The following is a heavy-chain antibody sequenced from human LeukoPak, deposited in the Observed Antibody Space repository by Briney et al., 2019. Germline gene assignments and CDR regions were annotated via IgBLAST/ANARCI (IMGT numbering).Heavy chain of an antibody. CDR1: GGSISSHY. CDR3: ARVSFGYCTNGVCYTEYYFDY. V-gene: IGHV4-59*11. Sequence: SETLSLTCTVSGGSISSHYWSWIRQPPGKGLEWIGYIYYSGSTNYNPSLKSRVTISVDTSKNQFSLKLSSVTAADTAVYYCARVSFGYCTNGVCYTEYYFDYWGQGTLVTVSS. J-gene: IGHJ4*02. CDR2: IYYSGST. D-gene: IGHD2-8*01.